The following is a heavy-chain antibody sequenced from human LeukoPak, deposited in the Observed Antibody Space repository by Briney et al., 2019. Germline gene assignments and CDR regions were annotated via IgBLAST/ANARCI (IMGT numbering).Heavy chain of an antibody. D-gene: IGHD2/OR15-2a*01. V-gene: IGHV4-30-4*01. Sequence: SQTLSLTCTVSGGSISSGDYYWSWIRQPLGKGLEWIGYIYYSGSTNYNPSLKSRVTISVDTSKNQFSLKLSSVTAADTAVYYCARRPTTAWGYYFDYWGQGTLVTVSS. CDR1: GGSISSGDYY. CDR2: IYYSGST. J-gene: IGHJ4*02. CDR3: ARRPTTAWGYYFDY.